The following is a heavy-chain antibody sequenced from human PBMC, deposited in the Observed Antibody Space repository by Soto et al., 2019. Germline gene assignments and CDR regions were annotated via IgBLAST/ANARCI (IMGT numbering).Heavy chain of an antibody. Sequence: LSLTCTVSGGSISSSSYYWGWIRQPPGKGLEWIGSIYYSGSTYYNPSLKSRVTISVDTSKNQFSLKLSSVTAADTAVYYCADSSGYYWYFDLWGRGTLVTVSS. CDR2: IYYSGST. CDR3: ADSSGYYWYFDL. CDR1: GGSISSSSYY. V-gene: IGHV4-39*01. J-gene: IGHJ2*01. D-gene: IGHD3-22*01.